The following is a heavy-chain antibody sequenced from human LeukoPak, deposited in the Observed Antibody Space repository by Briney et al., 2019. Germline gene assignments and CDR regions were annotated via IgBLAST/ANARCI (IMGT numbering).Heavy chain of an antibody. V-gene: IGHV4-59*01. CDR1: GGSISSYY. J-gene: IGHJ4*02. D-gene: IGHD4-17*01. CDR2: IYYSGST. CDR3: ARGDYGEGYYFDY. Sequence: SETLSLTCTVSGGSISSYYWSWIRQPPGKGLEWIGYIYYSGSTNYNPSLKSRVTISVDTSKNQFSLKLSSVTAADTAVYYCARGDYGEGYYFDYWGQGTLVTVSS.